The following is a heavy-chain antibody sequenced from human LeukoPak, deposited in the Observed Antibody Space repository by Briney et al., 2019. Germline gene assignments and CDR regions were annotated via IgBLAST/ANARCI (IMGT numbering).Heavy chain of an antibody. Sequence: SETLPLTCAVYGGSFSGYYWSWIRQPPGKGLEWIGEINHSGSTNYNPSLKSRVTISVDTSKNQFSLKLSSVTAADTAVYYCAREGTIYYFDYWGQGTLVTVSS. CDR2: INHSGST. CDR3: AREGTIYYFDY. J-gene: IGHJ4*02. V-gene: IGHV4-34*01. D-gene: IGHD2/OR15-2a*01. CDR1: GGSFSGYY.